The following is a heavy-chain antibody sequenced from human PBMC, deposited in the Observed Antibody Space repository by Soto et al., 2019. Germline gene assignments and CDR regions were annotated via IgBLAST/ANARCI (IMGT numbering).Heavy chain of an antibody. CDR1: GGSISSYY. V-gene: IGHV4-59*08. Sequence: TSETLSLTCTVSGGSISSYYWSWIRQPPGKGLEWIGYIYYSGSTNYNPSLKSRVTISVDTSKNQFSLKLSSVTAADTAVYYCARQLGYCSGGSCYWGYDAFDIWGQGTMVTVSS. D-gene: IGHD2-15*01. CDR2: IYYSGST. CDR3: ARQLGYCSGGSCYWGYDAFDI. J-gene: IGHJ3*02.